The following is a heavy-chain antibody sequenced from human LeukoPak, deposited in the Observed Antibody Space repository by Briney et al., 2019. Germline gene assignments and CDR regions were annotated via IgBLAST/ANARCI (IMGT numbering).Heavy chain of an antibody. CDR1: GYTFTSYY. CDR2: INPSSGST. J-gene: IGHJ4*02. D-gene: IGHD1-14*01. CDR3: ARVLGYEGQWEPLDY. Sequence: ASVKVSCKASGYTFTSYYIHWVRQAPGQGLEWMGIINPSSGSTNYPQKFQGRVTMARGTSTSTLYMELSSLRSEDTAVYYCARVLGYEGQWEPLDYWGQGTLVTVSS. V-gene: IGHV1-46*01.